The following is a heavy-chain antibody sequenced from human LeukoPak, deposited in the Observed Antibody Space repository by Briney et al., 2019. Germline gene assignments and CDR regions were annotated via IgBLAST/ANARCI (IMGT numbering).Heavy chain of an antibody. CDR1: RDSVSSNSAT. J-gene: IGHJ6*02. CDR3: ARGLLVGHPYYCAMDV. D-gene: IGHD3-9*01. Sequence: SQTLSLTCAISRDSVSSNSATWTWFRQSPSRGLECLAGTYFRSKWYNDSAESVKSRISINPDTSKNQFSLQLSSVTPEDTAVYYCARGLLVGHPYYCAMDVWGQGTTVSVSS. CDR2: TYFRSKWYN. V-gene: IGHV6-1*01.